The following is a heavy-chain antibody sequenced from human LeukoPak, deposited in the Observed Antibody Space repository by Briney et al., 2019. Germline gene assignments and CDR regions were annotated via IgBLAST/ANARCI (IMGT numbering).Heavy chain of an antibody. CDR2: ISGSGGST. Sequence: GGSLRLSRAASGFTFSSYAMSWVRQAPGTGLEWVSAISGSGGSTYYADSVKGRFTISRDNSKNTLYLQMNSLRAEDTAVYYCAKDGAWYYDFWSGLGVDYWGQGTLVTVSS. D-gene: IGHD3-3*01. CDR1: GFTFSSYA. J-gene: IGHJ4*02. CDR3: AKDGAWYYDFWSGLGVDY. V-gene: IGHV3-23*01.